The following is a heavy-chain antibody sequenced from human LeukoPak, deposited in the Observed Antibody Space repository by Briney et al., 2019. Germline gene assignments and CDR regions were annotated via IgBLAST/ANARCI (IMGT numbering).Heavy chain of an antibody. CDR3: AATMVRGAHLYYGMDV. J-gene: IGHJ6*01. D-gene: IGHD3-10*01. CDR1: GYTFTSYG. V-gene: IGHV1-18*01. Sequence: ASVKVTCKASGYTFTSYGNSWVRQAPGQGLDWMGFISAYNGNTNYAQKLQDRVTMTTDTSTNTAYMELRSLRSDDTAVYSCAATMVRGAHLYYGMDVWGQGTRVTVP. CDR2: ISAYNGNT.